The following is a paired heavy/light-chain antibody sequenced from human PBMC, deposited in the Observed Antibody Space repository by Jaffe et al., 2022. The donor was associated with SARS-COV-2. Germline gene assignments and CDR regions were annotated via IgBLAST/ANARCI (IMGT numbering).Heavy chain of an antibody. CDR1: GYTFRDAW. V-gene: IGHV3-15*01. Sequence: EAHLEESGGGLVKPGGSLRLSCTASGYTFRDAWMTWVRQTPGKGLEWVGRIKSNTDGGTTDYAAPVKGRFTISRDDSRKSLYLQMDSLKTEDTGVYYCTTLGGDYYYYYYMDVWGKGTTVTVSS. CDR3: TTLGGDYYYYYYMDV. D-gene: IGHD2-21*02. CDR2: IKSNTDGGTT. J-gene: IGHJ6*03.
Light chain of an antibody. CDR3: QQANSFLPWT. CDR2: AAS. Sequence: DIQMTQSPSFVSAFKGDRVTITCRASEDISNWLAWYQLKPGKAPKVLIFAASNLQGGVPSRFSGSGSGTEFILTINSLQPEDSATYYCQQANSFLPWTFGQGTRVEVK. CDR1: EDISNW. V-gene: IGKV1-12*01. J-gene: IGKJ1*01.